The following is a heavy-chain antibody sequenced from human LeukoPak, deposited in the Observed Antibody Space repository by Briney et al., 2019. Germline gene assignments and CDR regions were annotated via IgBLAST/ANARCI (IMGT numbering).Heavy chain of an antibody. Sequence: GGSLRLSCAASGFTFSSYSMNWVRQAPGKGLEWVSSISSSSSYIYYADSVKGRFTISRDNAKNSLYLQMNSLRAEDTAVYYCARDGDYGDYGPPHDYSGQGTLVTVSS. V-gene: IGHV3-21*01. CDR3: ARDGDYGDYGPPHDY. CDR1: GFTFSSYS. J-gene: IGHJ4*02. D-gene: IGHD4-17*01. CDR2: ISSSSSYI.